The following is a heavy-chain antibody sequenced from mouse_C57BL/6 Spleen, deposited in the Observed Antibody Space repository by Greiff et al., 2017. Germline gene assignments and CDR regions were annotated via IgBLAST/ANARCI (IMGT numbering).Heavy chain of an antibody. J-gene: IGHJ4*01. CDR2: ISSGGSYT. V-gene: IGHV5-6*01. CDR3: ARHEATVVDYYAMDY. Sequence: EVQLVESGGDLVKPGGSLKLSCAASGFTFSSYGMSWVRQTPDKRLEWVATISSGGSYTYYPDSVKGRFTISRDNAKNTLYLQMSSLKSEDTAMYYCARHEATVVDYYAMDYWGQGTSVTVSS. D-gene: IGHD1-1*01. CDR1: GFTFSSYG.